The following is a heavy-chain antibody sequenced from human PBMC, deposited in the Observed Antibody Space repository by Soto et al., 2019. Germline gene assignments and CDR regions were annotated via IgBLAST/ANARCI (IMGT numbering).Heavy chain of an antibody. CDR3: ASRTYAMDV. Sequence: QVQLQESGPGLVKPSGTLSLTCAVSGGSISSSNWRSWVRQPPGKGLEWIGEIFHIGNTYSNPSLTGRVTMSVDKSKNQFSLNLNSVTAADTAVYYCASRTYAMDVWGQGTTVTV. V-gene: IGHV4-4*02. J-gene: IGHJ6*02. CDR1: GGSISSSNW. CDR2: IFHIGNT.